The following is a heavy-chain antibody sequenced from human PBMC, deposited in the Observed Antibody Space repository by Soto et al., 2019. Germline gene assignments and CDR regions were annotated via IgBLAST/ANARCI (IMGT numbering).Heavy chain of an antibody. J-gene: IGHJ5*02. Sequence: GXSXKVSYQASGYTXTSYDINWVRQATGQGLGWRGWMNPNSGNTGYAQKFQGRFTMTRNTSISTAYMELRSRRCEDTAVYYCARRTKYYDFWSGYSRNYNWFDPWGQGTLAPVSS. D-gene: IGHD3-3*01. CDR3: ARRTKYYDFWSGYSRNYNWFDP. V-gene: IGHV1-8*01. CDR1: GYTXTSYD. CDR2: MNPNSGNT.